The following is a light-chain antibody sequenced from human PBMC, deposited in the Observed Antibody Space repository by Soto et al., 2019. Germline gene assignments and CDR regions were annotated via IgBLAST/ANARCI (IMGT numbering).Light chain of an antibody. CDR1: TGCFVAYSF. CDR2: DVN. J-gene: IGLJ1*01. CDR3: CSYAGAYRYV. V-gene: IGLV2-11*02. Sequence: QFALTQPRSVSGSPGQSISVSCTVSTGCFVAYSFASWYQQNPGAAPKLLIHDVNKRPPGVPDRFSASKSGNTASLTISGLQAEDEADYFCCSYAGAYRYVFGRGTKVTVL.